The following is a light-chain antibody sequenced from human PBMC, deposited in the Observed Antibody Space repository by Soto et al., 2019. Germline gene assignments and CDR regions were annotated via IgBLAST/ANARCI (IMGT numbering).Light chain of an antibody. V-gene: IGKV3-20*01. CDR3: QQYGHSPIT. J-gene: IGKJ5*01. Sequence: EIVVTQSPGTLSLSPGERVTLSCRASQSLSGNYLAWYQQKPGQAPKFLIYGASNRATDIPDRFSGGGSGTDFALTINRLEPEDSAVYYCQQYGHSPITFGQGTRLEIK. CDR2: GAS. CDR1: QSLSGNY.